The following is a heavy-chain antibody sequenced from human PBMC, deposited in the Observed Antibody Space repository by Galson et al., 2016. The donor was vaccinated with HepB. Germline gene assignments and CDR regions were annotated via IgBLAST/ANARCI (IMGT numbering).Heavy chain of an antibody. CDR2: LSGSSTHT. CDR1: GFTFSTFA. V-gene: IGHV3-23*01. Sequence: SLRLSCAASGFTFSTFAMSWVRQAPGKGLEWVSGLSGSSTHTYYADSVKGRFTISRDNSNNTLYLQMNSLSAEDTAVYYCAKDWRSTTVGLVVENWFDPWGQGTLVTVSS. D-gene: IGHD2/OR15-2a*01. J-gene: IGHJ5*02. CDR3: AKDWRSTTVGLVVENWFDP.